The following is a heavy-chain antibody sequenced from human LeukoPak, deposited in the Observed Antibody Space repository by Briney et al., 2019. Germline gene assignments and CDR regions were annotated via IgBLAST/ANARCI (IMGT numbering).Heavy chain of an antibody. Sequence: SETLSLTCAVSGASISGSGYYWSWIRQPPGKGLEWIGEINHSGSTNYNPSLKSRVTISVDTSKNQFSLKLSSVTAADTAVYYCARGRLKQPLRYFDYWGQGTLVTVSS. CDR2: INHSGST. J-gene: IGHJ4*02. CDR1: GASISGSGYY. D-gene: IGHD3-3*01. CDR3: ARGRLKQPLRYFDY. V-gene: IGHV4-34*01.